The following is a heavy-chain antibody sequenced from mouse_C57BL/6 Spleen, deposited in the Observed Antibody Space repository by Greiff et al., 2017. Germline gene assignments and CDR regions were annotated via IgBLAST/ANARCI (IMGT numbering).Heavy chain of an antibody. Sequence: QVQLQQSGPGLVQPSPSLSITCTVSGFSLTSYGVHWVRQSPGKGLEWLGVIWSGGSTDYHAAFMSRLSITKDNSKGQVFFKMNSLQADDTAIYYCAKSGYDYDAWFAYWGQGTLVTVSA. CDR3: AKSGYDYDAWFAY. V-gene: IGHV2-5*01. CDR2: IWSGGST. CDR1: GFSLTSYG. J-gene: IGHJ3*01. D-gene: IGHD2-4*01.